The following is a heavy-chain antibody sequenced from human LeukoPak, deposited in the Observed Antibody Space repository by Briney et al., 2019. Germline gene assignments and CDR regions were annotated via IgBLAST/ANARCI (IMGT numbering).Heavy chain of an antibody. J-gene: IGHJ6*02. Sequence: ASVKVSCKASGGTFNSYAISWVRQAPGQGLEWMGIINPSGGSTSYAQKFQGRVTMTRDTSTSTVYMELSSLRSEDTAVYYCARVGSSSWGGRLYYYGMDVWGQGTTVTVSS. D-gene: IGHD6-13*01. CDR1: GGTFNSYA. CDR2: INPSGGST. CDR3: ARVGSSSWGGRLYYYGMDV. V-gene: IGHV1-46*02.